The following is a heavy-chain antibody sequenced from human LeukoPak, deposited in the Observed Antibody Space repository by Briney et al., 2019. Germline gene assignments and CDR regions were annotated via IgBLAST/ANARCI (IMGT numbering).Heavy chain of an antibody. D-gene: IGHD3-10*01. Sequence: SETLSLTCTVSGGSISSSSYYWGWIRQPPGKGLEWIGSIYYSGSTYYNPSLKSRVTISVDKSKNQFSLKLSSVTAADTAVYYCARGITMSRGPEYWGQGTLVTVSS. CDR1: GGSISSSSYY. V-gene: IGHV4-39*07. CDR3: ARGITMSRGPEY. J-gene: IGHJ4*02. CDR2: IYYSGST.